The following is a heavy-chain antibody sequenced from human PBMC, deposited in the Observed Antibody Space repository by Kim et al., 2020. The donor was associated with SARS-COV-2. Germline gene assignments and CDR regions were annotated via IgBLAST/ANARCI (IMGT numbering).Heavy chain of an antibody. CDR3: AKGAYCGGDCSVDY. Sequence: GGSLRLSCAASGFNFGDYAMHWVRQAPGKGLEWVSGIGWNGGKIAYADSVKGRFTISRDNAKDSLYLQMDTLRPEDTAIYYCAKGAYCGGDCSVDYWGQGSLVTVSS. J-gene: IGHJ4*02. D-gene: IGHD2-21*02. V-gene: IGHV3-9*01. CDR1: GFNFGDYA. CDR2: IGWNGGKI.